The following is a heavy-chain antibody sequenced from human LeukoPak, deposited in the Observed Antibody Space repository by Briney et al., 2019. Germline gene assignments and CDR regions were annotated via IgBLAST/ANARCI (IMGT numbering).Heavy chain of an antibody. D-gene: IGHD3-10*01. Sequence: SETLSLTCAVYGGSFSGYYWSWIRQPPGKGLEWIGEINHSGSTNYNPSLKSRVTISVDTSKNQFSLKLSSVAAADTAVYYCARAYGSGSPIDYWGQGTLVTVSS. CDR3: ARAYGSGSPIDY. V-gene: IGHV4-34*01. J-gene: IGHJ4*02. CDR1: GGSFSGYY. CDR2: INHSGST.